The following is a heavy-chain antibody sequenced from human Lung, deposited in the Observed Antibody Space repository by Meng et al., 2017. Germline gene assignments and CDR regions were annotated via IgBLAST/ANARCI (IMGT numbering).Heavy chain of an antibody. D-gene: IGHD4-11*01. CDR3: ARGPTTMAHDFDY. CDR1: VGSFSDYY. Sequence: QVQLQQWGSGLLKPSETLSLTCVVSVGSFSDYYRRWIRQPPGKGLEWIGEINHSGSTNYNPSLESRATISVDTSQNNLSLKLSSVTAADSAVYYCARGPTTMAHDFDYWGQGTLVTVSS. V-gene: IGHV4-34*01. J-gene: IGHJ4*02. CDR2: INHSGST.